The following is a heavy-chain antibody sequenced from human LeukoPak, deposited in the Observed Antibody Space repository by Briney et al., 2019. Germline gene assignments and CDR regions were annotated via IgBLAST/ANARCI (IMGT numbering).Heavy chain of an antibody. D-gene: IGHD2-21*01. J-gene: IGHJ4*02. Sequence: PGGSLRLSCAASGFTFSSYWMHWVRQAPGKGLVWVSRINSDGSSTSYADSVKGRFTISRDNAKNTLYLQMNSLRAEDTAVYYCAKDVNSYCIGDCSDYWGQGTLVTVSS. V-gene: IGHV3-74*01. CDR2: INSDGSST. CDR1: GFTFSSYW. CDR3: AKDVNSYCIGDCSDY.